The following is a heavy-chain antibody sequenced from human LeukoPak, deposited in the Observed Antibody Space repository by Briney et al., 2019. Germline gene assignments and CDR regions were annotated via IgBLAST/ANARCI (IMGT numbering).Heavy chain of an antibody. D-gene: IGHD4-23*01. CDR2: IIPILGIA. Sequence: ASVKVSCKASGGTFSSYAISWVRQAPGQGLEWMGRIIPILGIANYAQKFQGRVTITADKSTSTAYMELSSLRSEDTAVYYCAREVVTPFYYYYGMDVWGQGTTVTVSS. CDR3: AREVVTPFYYYYGMDV. J-gene: IGHJ6*02. CDR1: GGTFSSYA. V-gene: IGHV1-69*04.